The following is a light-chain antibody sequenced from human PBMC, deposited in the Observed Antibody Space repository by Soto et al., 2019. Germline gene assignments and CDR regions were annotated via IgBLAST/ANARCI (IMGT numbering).Light chain of an antibody. CDR2: EVS. V-gene: IGKV1-9*01. CDR1: QGVRSH. J-gene: IGKJ5*01. Sequence: IQLTQFPSSLSASVGEGVSITCRASQGVRSHLAWHQQKPGKAPKLLIYEVSTLQSGVPSRFSGSGSGTDFTLTISSLQPEDFATYYCQHLNGYPITFGQGTRLEIK. CDR3: QHLNGYPIT.